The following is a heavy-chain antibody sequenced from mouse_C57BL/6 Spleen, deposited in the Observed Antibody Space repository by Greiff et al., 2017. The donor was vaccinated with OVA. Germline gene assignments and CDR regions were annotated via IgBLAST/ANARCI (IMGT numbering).Heavy chain of an antibody. D-gene: IGHD2-13*01. Sequence: DVKLVESGGGLVKPGGSLKLSCAASGFTFSDYGMHWVRQAPEKGLEWVAYISSGSSTIYYADTVKGRFTISRDNAKNTLFLQMTSLRSEDTAMYYCARGTTTVNAMDYWGQGTSVTVSS. J-gene: IGHJ4*01. V-gene: IGHV5-17*01. CDR1: GFTFSDYG. CDR2: ISSGSSTI. CDR3: ARGTTTVNAMDY.